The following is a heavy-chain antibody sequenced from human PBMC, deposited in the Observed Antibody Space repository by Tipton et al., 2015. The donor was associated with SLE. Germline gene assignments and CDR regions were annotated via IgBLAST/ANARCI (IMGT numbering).Heavy chain of an antibody. CDR2: IYSGSS. Sequence: TLSLTCTVSGGSISTFFWSWIRQPPGKGLEWIGYIYSGSSYFNPSLRSRASMSIDKSKNQFSLTMSSVTAADTAVYYCARDDYGGQYWGQGTLVTVSS. D-gene: IGHD4/OR15-4a*01. J-gene: IGHJ4*02. CDR1: GGSISTFF. CDR3: ARDDYGGQY. V-gene: IGHV4-59*01.